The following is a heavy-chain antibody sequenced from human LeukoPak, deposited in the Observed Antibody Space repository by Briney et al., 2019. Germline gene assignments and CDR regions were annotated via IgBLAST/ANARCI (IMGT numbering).Heavy chain of an antibody. J-gene: IGHJ3*02. CDR2: IYYSVST. D-gene: IGHD3-16*01. CDR1: GGSFSSGRYY. Sequence: SETLSLTCTVSGGSFSSGRYYWSCIRQPPGKGLEWIGCIYYSVSTNYNPSLKSRVTISVDTSKNQFSLKLSSVTAADTAVYYCARVRDYVWGSFGAFDIWGQGTMVTVSS. V-gene: IGHV4-61*01. CDR3: ARVRDYVWGSFGAFDI.